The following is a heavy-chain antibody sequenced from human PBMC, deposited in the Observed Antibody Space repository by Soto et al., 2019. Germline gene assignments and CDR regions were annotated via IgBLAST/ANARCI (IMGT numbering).Heavy chain of an antibody. J-gene: IGHJ6*03. CDR3: AKAGYCSSATCATRYYYIDV. Sequence: GGSLRLSCAASGFTFSSYAMGWVRQAPGKGLEWVSAISGSGGSTYYADSVKGRFTISRDNSKNSLYLQMNSLRAEDTAVYYCAKAGYCSSATCATRYYYIDVWGKGTTVTVSS. D-gene: IGHD2-2*01. CDR2: ISGSGGST. V-gene: IGHV3-23*01. CDR1: GFTFSSYA.